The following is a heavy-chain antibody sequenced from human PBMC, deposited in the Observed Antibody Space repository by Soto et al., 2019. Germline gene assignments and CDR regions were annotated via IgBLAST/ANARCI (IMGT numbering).Heavy chain of an antibody. CDR1: GFTFSSYA. J-gene: IGHJ4*02. Sequence: GGSLRLSCAASGFTFSSYAMSWVRQAPGKGLEWVSSIGSTGKSIYYADSVKGRFTFSRDNSKDTLYLQMNSLTAGDTAVYYCAKVSHDSNTDYWGQGTLVTVSS. V-gene: IGHV3-23*01. D-gene: IGHD3-22*01. CDR2: IGSTGKSI. CDR3: AKVSHDSNTDY.